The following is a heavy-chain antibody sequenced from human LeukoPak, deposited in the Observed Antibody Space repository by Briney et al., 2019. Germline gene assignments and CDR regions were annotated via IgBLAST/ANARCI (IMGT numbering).Heavy chain of an antibody. CDR3: ARETSSSSQRGYYYYMDV. CDR2: INHSGST. J-gene: IGHJ6*03. V-gene: IGHV4-34*01. D-gene: IGHD6-6*01. Sequence: SETLSLTCAVYGGSFSGYYWSWIRQPPGKGLEWIGEINHSGSTNYNPSLKSRVTISVDTSKNQFSLKLSSVTAADTAVYYCARETSSSSQRGYYYYMDVWGKGTTVTVS. CDR1: GGSFSGYY.